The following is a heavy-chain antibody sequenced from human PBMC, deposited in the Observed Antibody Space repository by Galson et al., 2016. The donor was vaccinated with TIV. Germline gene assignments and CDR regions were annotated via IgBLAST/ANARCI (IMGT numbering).Heavy chain of an antibody. CDR1: GFRITNYV. CDR2: ISGSAIST. J-gene: IGHJ6*02. CDR3: ATPFSSSSFSSYYALDV. Sequence: LRLSCAASGFRITNYVMSWVRQAPGKGLEWVSSISGSAISTYYADSVKGRFTISRDNSKNTLYLQLNSLRAEDTALYYCATPFSSSSFSSYYALDVWGQGTTVTVSS. D-gene: IGHD2-2*01. V-gene: IGHV3-23*01.